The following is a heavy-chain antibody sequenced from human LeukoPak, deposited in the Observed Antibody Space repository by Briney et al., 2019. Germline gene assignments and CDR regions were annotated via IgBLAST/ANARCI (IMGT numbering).Heavy chain of an antibody. CDR3: STTCILRGFDY. J-gene: IGHJ4*02. CDR2: IHHTGSA. Sequence: SETLSLTCSVSGYSFTSGHYWGWIRQPPGKGLEWIANIHHTGSAHYNPSLKSRVTISVDTSKNQFSLKLSSVTAADTAVYCTSTTCILRGFDYWGQGTLVTVSS. D-gene: IGHD2-2*01. CDR1: GYSFTSGHY. V-gene: IGHV4-38-2*01.